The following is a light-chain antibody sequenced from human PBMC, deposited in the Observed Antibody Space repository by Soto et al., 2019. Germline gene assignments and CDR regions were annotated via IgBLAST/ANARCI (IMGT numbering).Light chain of an antibody. CDR3: MQGVYWPPGRA. Sequence: DVVMTQSPLSLPVTLGQPASISCRSSRSLLYSDGNTYLNWFQQRPGQPPRRLIYKVSNRDSVVPDRFSGSGSGTDFTLKISRVEAEDVGVYYCMQGVYWPPGRAFGQGTKVESK. J-gene: IGKJ1*01. CDR2: KVS. V-gene: IGKV2-30*01. CDR1: RSLLYSDGNTY.